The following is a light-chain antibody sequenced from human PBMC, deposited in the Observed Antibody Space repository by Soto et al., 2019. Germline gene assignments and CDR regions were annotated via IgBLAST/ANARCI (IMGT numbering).Light chain of an antibody. CDR1: QSVSSSY. CDR3: HQFGYSPRT. J-gene: IGKJ1*01. V-gene: IGKV3-20*01. Sequence: EIVLTQSPGTLYLSPGERATLSCMASQSVSSSYLAWCQQKPGQAPRLLIYGASSRATGIPDRFSGSGSGTDFTLAIRRLEPEDFAVYYCHQFGYSPRTFGQGTKVDIK. CDR2: GAS.